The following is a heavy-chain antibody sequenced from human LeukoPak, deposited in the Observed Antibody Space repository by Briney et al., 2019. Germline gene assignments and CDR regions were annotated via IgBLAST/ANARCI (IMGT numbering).Heavy chain of an antibody. CDR2: IDSNGGGT. D-gene: IGHD5-18*01. CDR1: GFTFSRHA. Sequence: PGGSLRLSCAASGFTFSRHAMHWVRQAPGKGLEYVSTIDSNGGGTYYADSVKGRFTISRDNSKNMLYLQMGSLRVEDMAVYYCAREESAYSYAYPDYWGQGTLVTVSS. J-gene: IGHJ4*02. CDR3: AREESAYSYAYPDY. V-gene: IGHV3-64*02.